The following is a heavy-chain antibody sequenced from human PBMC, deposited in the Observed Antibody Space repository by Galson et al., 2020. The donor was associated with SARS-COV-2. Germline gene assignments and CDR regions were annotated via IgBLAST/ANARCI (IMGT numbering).Heavy chain of an antibody. CDR2: VSHSGST. V-gene: IGHV4-34*01. CDR3: ARGTFGAVAVEYYFDY. CDR1: GGSFSVYS. Sequence: SQASETLSLTCAVYGGSFSVYSWTWIRQAPGKGLEWIGEVSHSGSTRYNPSLTSRLAMSLDTSKNQFSLTLTSVTAADTAMYFCARGTFGAVAVEYYFDYWGQGTLVTVSS. D-gene: IGHD6-19*01. J-gene: IGHJ4*02.